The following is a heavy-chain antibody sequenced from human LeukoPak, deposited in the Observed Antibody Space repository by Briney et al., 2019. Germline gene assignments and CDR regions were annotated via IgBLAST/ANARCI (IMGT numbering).Heavy chain of an antibody. J-gene: IGHJ4*02. CDR1: GYSFASYW. D-gene: IGHD6-13*01. Sequence: GESLKISCRGSGYSFASYWIGWVRQMPGKGPEWMGIIYPGDSDTTYSPSFQGQVTISADKSITTAYLQWSSLKASDTAIYYCARHIGATGPDYWGQGTLVTVSS. CDR3: ARHIGATGPDY. CDR2: IYPGDSDT. V-gene: IGHV5-51*01.